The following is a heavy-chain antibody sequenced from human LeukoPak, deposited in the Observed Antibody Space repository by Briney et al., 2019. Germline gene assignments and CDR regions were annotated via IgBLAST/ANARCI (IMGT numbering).Heavy chain of an antibody. Sequence: GGSLRLSCAGSGFTFSKYWLHWVRQAPGKGLVWVSRINIDGSNTNYADSVKGRFTISRDNAKNTLYLQMDSLRAEDTAVYYCARSLGGAYDYWGQGTLVTVSS. CDR3: ARSLGGAYDY. CDR1: GFTFSKYW. CDR2: INIDGSNT. J-gene: IGHJ4*02. V-gene: IGHV3-74*01. D-gene: IGHD1-26*01.